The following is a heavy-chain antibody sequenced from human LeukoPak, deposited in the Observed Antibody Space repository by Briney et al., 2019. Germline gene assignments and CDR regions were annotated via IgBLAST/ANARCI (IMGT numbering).Heavy chain of an antibody. D-gene: IGHD1-1*01. J-gene: IGHJ4*02. Sequence: SVKVSCKASGFTFTSSAMQWVRQARGQRLEGIGWIVVGSGNTNYAQKFQERVTITRDMSTSTAYMELSSLRSEDTAVYYCAASNWNDGTFDYWGQGTLVTVSS. CDR3: AASNWNDGTFDY. CDR2: IVVGSGNT. V-gene: IGHV1-58*02. CDR1: GFTFTSSA.